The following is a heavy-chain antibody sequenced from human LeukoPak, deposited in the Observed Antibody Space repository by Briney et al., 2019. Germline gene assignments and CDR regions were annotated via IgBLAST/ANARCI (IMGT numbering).Heavy chain of an antibody. Sequence: SETLSLTCTVSGGSISNFYWSWIRQPAGKGLEWIGRIYTSGSTTYNPSLKSRVTMSMDTPKNQFSLKLSSVTAADTAVYYCARGAQYNWNVYDYWGQGTLVTVSP. D-gene: IGHD1-20*01. CDR2: IYTSGST. J-gene: IGHJ4*02. V-gene: IGHV4-4*07. CDR3: ARGAQYNWNVYDY. CDR1: GGSISNFY.